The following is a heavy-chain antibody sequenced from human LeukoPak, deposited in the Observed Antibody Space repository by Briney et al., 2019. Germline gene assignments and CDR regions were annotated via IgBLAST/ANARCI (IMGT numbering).Heavy chain of an antibody. CDR3: ATYDSSGYMDF. V-gene: IGHV1-24*01. CDR2: FDPADGET. D-gene: IGHD3-22*01. J-gene: IGHJ4*02. Sequence: VASVTVSCKVSGYSLTELSIQWVRQAPGKGLEWMGGFDPADGETIYAQTFQGRLTTTEDTSIDTAYMELSSLRSEDTAVYFCATYDSSGYMDFWGQGTLVTVSS. CDR1: GYSLTELS.